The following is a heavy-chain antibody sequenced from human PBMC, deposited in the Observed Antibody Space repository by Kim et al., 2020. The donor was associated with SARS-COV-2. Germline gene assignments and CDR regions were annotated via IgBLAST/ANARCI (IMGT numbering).Heavy chain of an antibody. CDR3: ARSSRLAKYYYYYYGMDV. J-gene: IGHJ6*02. D-gene: IGHD3-9*01. CDR2: IYYSGST. V-gene: IGHV4-59*08. Sequence: SETLSHTCTVSGGSISSYYWSWIRQPPGKGLEWIGYIYYSGSTNYNPSLKSRVTISVDTSKNQFSLKLSSVTAADTAVYYCARSSRLAKYYYYYYGMDVWGQGTTVTVSS. CDR1: GGSISSYY.